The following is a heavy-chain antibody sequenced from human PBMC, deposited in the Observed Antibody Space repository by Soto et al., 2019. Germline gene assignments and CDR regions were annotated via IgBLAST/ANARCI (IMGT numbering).Heavy chain of an antibody. J-gene: IGHJ4*02. CDR2: IYYSGST. D-gene: IGHD3-22*01. Sequence: SETLSLTCTVSGGSISSGDYYWSWIRQPPGKGLEWIGYIYYSGSTYYNPSLKSRVTISVDTSKNQFSLKLSSVTAADTAVYYCARGVVITDFDYWGQGTLVNVSS. CDR3: ARGVVITDFDY. V-gene: IGHV4-30-4*01. CDR1: GGSISSGDYY.